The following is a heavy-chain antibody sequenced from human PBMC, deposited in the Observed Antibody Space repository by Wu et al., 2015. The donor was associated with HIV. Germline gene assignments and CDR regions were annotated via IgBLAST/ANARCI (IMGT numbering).Heavy chain of an antibody. CDR3: ARVIHRRLPAAGTDYYYYGMDV. CDR1: GYTITTYD. CDR2: MNSNNGNT. J-gene: IGHJ6*04. V-gene: IGHV1-8*01. D-gene: IGHD6-13*01. Sequence: QVQLVQSGAEVKKPGASVKVSCQASGYTITTYDFNWVRQAPGQGLEWMGWMNSNNGNTGYAQMFQGRVTMTRNTSISTAYMELSSLTSEDTALYYCARVIHRRLPAAGTDYYYYGMDVVGRRDHGHRLL.